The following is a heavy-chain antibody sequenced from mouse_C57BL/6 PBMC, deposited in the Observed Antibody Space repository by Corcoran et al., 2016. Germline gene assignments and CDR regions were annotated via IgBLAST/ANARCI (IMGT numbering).Heavy chain of an antibody. Sequence: EVQLQQSGPELVKPGASVKISCKDSGYTFTDYYMNWVKQSHGKSLEWIGDINPNNGGTSYNQKFKGKATLTVDKSSSTAYMELRSLTSEDSAVYYCARDYYGSRRNFDYWGQGTTLTVSS. J-gene: IGHJ2*01. CDR3: ARDYYGSRRNFDY. CDR2: INPNNGGT. D-gene: IGHD1-1*01. CDR1: GYTFTDYY. V-gene: IGHV1-26*01.